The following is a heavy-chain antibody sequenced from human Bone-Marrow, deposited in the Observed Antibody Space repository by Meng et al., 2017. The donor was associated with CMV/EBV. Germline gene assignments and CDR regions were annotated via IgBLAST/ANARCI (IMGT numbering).Heavy chain of an antibody. V-gene: IGHV3-11*01. CDR2: ISHSGSTI. D-gene: IGHD5-12*01. CDR3: ARIKVVEWLHQNLPIDC. CDR1: GFTFSDYY. Sequence: QVQLVESGGDLVKPGGSLRLSCAASGFTFSDYYMSWIRQAPGKGLEWVSYISHSGSTIYYTDSVKGRFTISRDNSKNSLYLQMNSLRAEDTAVYYCARIKVVEWLHQNLPIDCWGQGTLVPSPQ. J-gene: IGHJ4*02.